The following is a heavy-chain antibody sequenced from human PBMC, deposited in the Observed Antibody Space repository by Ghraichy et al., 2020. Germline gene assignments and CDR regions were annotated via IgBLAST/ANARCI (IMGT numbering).Heavy chain of an antibody. CDR3: ARGSQQLERSGCLDV. D-gene: IGHD6-13*01. J-gene: IGHJ6*02. Sequence: LSLTCAASGFTFSNYGMHWVRQAPGKGLEWVAVIWYDGSKDFYADSLKGRVTISRDNSKNTLYLQMSSLRGEDTAVYYCARGSQQLERSGCLDVWGQGTTVTVSS. V-gene: IGHV3-33*08. CDR1: GFTFSNYG. CDR2: IWYDGSKD.